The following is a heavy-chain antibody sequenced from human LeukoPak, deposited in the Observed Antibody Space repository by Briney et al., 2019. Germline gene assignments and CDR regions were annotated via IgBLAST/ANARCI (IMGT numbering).Heavy chain of an antibody. CDR1: GFILGTYG. CDR3: ARELSFGSLDC. CDR2: MWYDGSIE. Sequence: GGSLRLSCAASGFILGTYGMHWVRQAPGKGLEWVAGMWYDGSIEDYADSVKGRFTISRDMSKNTLNLQMNSLRVEDTAMFYCARELSFGSLDCRGQGTLVTVSS. D-gene: IGHD3-3*01. V-gene: IGHV3-33*01. J-gene: IGHJ4*02.